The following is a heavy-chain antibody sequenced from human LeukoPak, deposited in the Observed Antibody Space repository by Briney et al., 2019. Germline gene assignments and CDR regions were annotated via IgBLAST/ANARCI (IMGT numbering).Heavy chain of an antibody. CDR2: ISAYNGNT. J-gene: IGHJ4*02. D-gene: IGHD6-6*01. V-gene: IGHV1-18*01. CDR1: GYTFTSYG. CDR3: ARGNVLYIAARPDFDY. Sequence: GASVKVSCKASGYTFTSYGISWVRQAPGQGLEWMGWISAYNGNTNYAQKLQGRVTMTTDTSTSTAYMELRSLRSDDTAVYYCARGNVLYIAARPDFDYWGQGTLVTVSS.